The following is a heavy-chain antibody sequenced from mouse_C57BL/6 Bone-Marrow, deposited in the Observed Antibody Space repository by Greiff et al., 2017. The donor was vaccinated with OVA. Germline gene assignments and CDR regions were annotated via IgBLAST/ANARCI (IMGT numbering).Heavy chain of an antibody. CDR1: GYTFTSYW. D-gene: IGHD2-5*01. CDR3: ARSGSNGDMDY. CDR2: IHPNSGST. J-gene: IGHJ4*01. V-gene: IGHV1-64*01. Sequence: VQLKQPGAELVKPGASVKLSCKASGYTFTSYWMHWVKQRPGQGLEWIGMIHPNSGSTNYNEKFKSKATLTVDKSSSTAYMQLSSLTSEDSAVYYCARSGSNGDMDYWGQGTSVTVSS.